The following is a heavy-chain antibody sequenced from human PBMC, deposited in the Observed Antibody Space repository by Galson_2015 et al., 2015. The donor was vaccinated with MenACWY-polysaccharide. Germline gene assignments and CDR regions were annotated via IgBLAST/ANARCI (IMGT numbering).Heavy chain of an antibody. V-gene: IGHV1-2*02. CDR1: GYTFSGYH. CDR3: GRGCYGPGSGSY. CDR2: IHPNSGGT. Sequence: SVKVSCKASGYTFSGYHIHWVRQAPGQGLEWMRWIHPNSGGTTFAQKFQGRVTKTRDTSVSTVYMELNSLRSDDTAVYHCGRGCYGPGSGSYWGPCVLVNVSS. D-gene: IGHD3-10*01. J-gene: IGHJ4*02.